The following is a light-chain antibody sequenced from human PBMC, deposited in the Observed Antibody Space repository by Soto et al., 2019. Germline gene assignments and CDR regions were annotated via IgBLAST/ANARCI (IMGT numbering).Light chain of an antibody. CDR1: QSVGTN. V-gene: IGKV3-15*01. CDR2: GAS. J-gene: IGKJ5*01. CDR3: QQAASFPIT. Sequence: EIVLTQSPATLSLSPGERATLSCRASQSVGTNLAWYQQKPGQAPRLLTYGASTRATGIPARFSGSGSGTDFTLTINGLQPEDFATYYCQQAASFPITFGQGTRLEIK.